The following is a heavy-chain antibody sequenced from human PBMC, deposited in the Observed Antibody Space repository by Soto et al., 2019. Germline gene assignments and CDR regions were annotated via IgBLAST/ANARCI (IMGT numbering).Heavy chain of an antibody. Sequence: GGSLRLSCAASGFTFSSYWMSWVRQAPGKGLEWVANIKQDGSEKYYVDSVKGRFTISRDNAKNSLYLQMNSLRAEDTAVYYCARADYGDYTPQYFQHWGQGTLVTVSS. V-gene: IGHV3-7*05. J-gene: IGHJ1*01. CDR1: GFTFSSYW. CDR3: ARADYGDYTPQYFQH. CDR2: IKQDGSEK. D-gene: IGHD4-17*01.